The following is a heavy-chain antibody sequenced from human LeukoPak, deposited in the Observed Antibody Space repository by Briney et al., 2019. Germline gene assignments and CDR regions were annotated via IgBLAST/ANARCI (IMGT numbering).Heavy chain of an antibody. CDR1: GFTFSSYG. CDR2: IRYDRSNE. J-gene: IGHJ3*02. V-gene: IGHV3-30*02. CDR3: AKEFGYGENGAFDI. Sequence: GGSLRLSCAASGFTFSSYGIHWVRQAPGKGLEWVAFIRYDRSNEYYADSVKGRFTISRDNSKNTLYLQMSSLRAEDTALYYCAKEFGYGENGAFDIWGQGTMVTVSS. D-gene: IGHD4-17*01.